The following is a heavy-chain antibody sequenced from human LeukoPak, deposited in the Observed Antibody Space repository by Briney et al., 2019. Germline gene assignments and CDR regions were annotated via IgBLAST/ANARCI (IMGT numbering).Heavy chain of an antibody. V-gene: IGHV3-74*01. CDR2: INSGGSST. CDR3: ARGWELTAVDYYYMDV. Sequence: GGSLRLSCAASGFTFSSYWMHWVRQAPGEGLVWVSRINSGGSSTNYADSVKGRFTISRDNAKNALYLQKNSLRAEDTAVYYWARGWELTAVDYYYMDVWGKGTTVTVSS. D-gene: IGHD1-26*01. CDR1: GFTFSSYW. J-gene: IGHJ6*03.